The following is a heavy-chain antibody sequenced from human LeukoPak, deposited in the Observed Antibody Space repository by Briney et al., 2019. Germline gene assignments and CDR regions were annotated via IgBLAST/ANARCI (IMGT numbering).Heavy chain of an antibody. CDR2: FDPEDGET. Sequence: ASVTVSCKVSGYTLTELSMHWVRQAPGKGLEWMGGFDPEDGETIYAQKFQGRVTMTEDTSTDTAYMELSSLRSEDTAVYYCATASYYYDSSGYFDYWGQGTLVTVSS. V-gene: IGHV1-24*01. D-gene: IGHD3-22*01. CDR3: ATASYYYDSSGYFDY. J-gene: IGHJ4*02. CDR1: GYTLTELS.